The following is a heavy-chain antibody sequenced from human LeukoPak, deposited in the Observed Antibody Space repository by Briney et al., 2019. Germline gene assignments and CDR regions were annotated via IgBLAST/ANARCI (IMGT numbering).Heavy chain of an antibody. V-gene: IGHV7-4-1*02. D-gene: IGHD4-17*01. CDR3: ATGRYGDDWYFDY. CDR2: INTNTGNP. CDR1: GYTFTGYY. J-gene: IGHJ4*02. Sequence: ASVKVSCKASGYTFTGYYMHWVRQAPGQGLEWMGWINTNTGNPTYAQGFTGRFVFSLDTSVSTAYLQISSLKAEDTAVYYCATGRYGDDWYFDYWGQGTLVTVSS.